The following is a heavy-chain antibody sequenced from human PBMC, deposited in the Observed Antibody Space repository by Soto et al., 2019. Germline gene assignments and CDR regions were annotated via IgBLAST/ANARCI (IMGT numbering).Heavy chain of an antibody. D-gene: IGHD3-22*01. Sequence: SETLSLTCTVSGGSISSYYWSWIRQPPGKGLEWIGYIYNGGSTNYNPSLKSRVTISVDTSKNQFSLKLSSVTAADTAVYYCARGYSDSSGYNYWGQGTLVTVSS. V-gene: IGHV4-59*01. CDR3: ARGYSDSSGYNY. J-gene: IGHJ4*02. CDR1: GGSISSYY. CDR2: IYNGGST.